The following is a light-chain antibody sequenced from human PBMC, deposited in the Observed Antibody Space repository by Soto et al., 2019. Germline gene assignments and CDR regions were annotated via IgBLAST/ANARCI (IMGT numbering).Light chain of an antibody. J-gene: IGLJ1*01. Sequence: QSALTQPAFVSGSPGQSITISCTGTSSDVGGYNYVSWYQHPPGKAPKLMISEVSNRPSGVSNRFSGSKSGNTASLTISGLQAEDEADYYCSSYSGTNNYVFGTGTKLTVL. V-gene: IGLV2-14*01. CDR3: SSYSGTNNYV. CDR1: SSDVGGYNY. CDR2: EVS.